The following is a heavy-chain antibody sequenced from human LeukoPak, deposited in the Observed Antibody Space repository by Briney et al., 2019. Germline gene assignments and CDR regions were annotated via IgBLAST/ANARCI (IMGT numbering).Heavy chain of an antibody. CDR1: GFTFSSYS. CDR2: ISSSSSYI. Sequence: PGGSLRLSCAASGFTFSSYSMNWVRQAPGKGLEWVSSISSSSSYIYYADSVKGRFTISRDNAKNSLYLQMNSLRAEDTAVYYCARVTAAAGTGGYYFDYWGQGTQVTVSS. V-gene: IGHV3-21*01. D-gene: IGHD6-13*01. J-gene: IGHJ4*02. CDR3: ARVTAAAGTGGYYFDY.